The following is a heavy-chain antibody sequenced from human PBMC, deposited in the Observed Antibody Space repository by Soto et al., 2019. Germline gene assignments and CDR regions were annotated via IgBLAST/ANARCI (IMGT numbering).Heavy chain of an antibody. CDR1: GFTFSSQT. CDR2: ISSSGST. Sequence: VQLLESGGGLVQPGGSLRLSCAASGFTFSSQTMSWVRQAPGKGLEWVSVISSSGSTSYTDSVEGRFTISKDSSKNTLYLQLNSLRVEDTAVYYCAKGAWDVDYWGQGTLVTVSS. D-gene: IGHD1-26*01. CDR3: AKGAWDVDY. V-gene: IGHV3-23*01. J-gene: IGHJ4*02.